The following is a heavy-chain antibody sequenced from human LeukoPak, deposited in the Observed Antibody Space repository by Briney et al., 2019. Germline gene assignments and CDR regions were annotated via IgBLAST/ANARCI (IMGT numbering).Heavy chain of an antibody. CDR3: AREGCGSFPAFDY. CDR2: IKQGGSEK. V-gene: IGHV3-7*01. Sequence: GGSLRLSCAAPGFTFNSFGMAWVRQAPGKGLEWVANIKQGGSEKYYVDSVKGRFTISRDNAKNSLYLQMNSLRAEDTAVYYCAREGCGSFPAFDYWGQGTLVTVSS. J-gene: IGHJ4*02. D-gene: IGHD1-26*01. CDR1: GFTFNSFG.